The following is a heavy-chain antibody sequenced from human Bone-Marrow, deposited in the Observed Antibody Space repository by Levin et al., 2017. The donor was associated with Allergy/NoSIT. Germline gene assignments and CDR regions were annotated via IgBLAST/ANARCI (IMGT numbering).Heavy chain of an antibody. J-gene: IGHJ5*02. V-gene: IGHV5-51*01. CDR1: GYIFSDFW. CDR3: ARRHKKGRYYRNCFDP. CDR2: IYPDDSDT. D-gene: IGHD3-10*01. Sequence: GESLKISFQGSGYIFSDFWIVWVRQMPGKGLEWMGTIYPDDSDTNYSPSFQGQVTISVDKSISTSYLQWSSLKASDTATYFCARRHKKGRYYRNCFDPWGQGTLVTVSS.